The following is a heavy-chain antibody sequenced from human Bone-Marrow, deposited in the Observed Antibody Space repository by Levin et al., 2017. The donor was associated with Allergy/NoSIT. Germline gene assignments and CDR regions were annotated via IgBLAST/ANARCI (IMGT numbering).Heavy chain of an antibody. CDR2: INHSGST. J-gene: IGHJ4*02. D-gene: IGHD6-6*01. Sequence: SQTLSLTCAVYGGSFSGYYWSWIRQPPGKGLEWIGEINHSGSTNYNPSLKSRVTISVDTSKNQFSLKLSSVTAADTAVYYCARGNLVIEYSSSSPIYFDYWGQGTLVTVSS. V-gene: IGHV4-34*01. CDR1: GGSFSGYY. CDR3: ARGNLVIEYSSSSPIYFDY.